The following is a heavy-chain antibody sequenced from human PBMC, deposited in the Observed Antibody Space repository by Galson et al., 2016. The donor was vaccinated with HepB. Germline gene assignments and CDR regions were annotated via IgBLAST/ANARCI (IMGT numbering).Heavy chain of an antibody. CDR2: ISAHNGNT. CDR3: ARDSSSGNSYYYYGRDV. D-gene: IGHD6-6*01. Sequence: SVKVSCKASGYTFSSYGISWVRQAPGQGLEWMGWISAHNGNTNYAQKFQGRVTMTTDTSTSTAYMDLRSLRSDDTAVFYCARDSSSGNSYYYYGRDVWGQGTTVTVSS. J-gene: IGHJ6*02. V-gene: IGHV1-18*01. CDR1: GYTFSSYG.